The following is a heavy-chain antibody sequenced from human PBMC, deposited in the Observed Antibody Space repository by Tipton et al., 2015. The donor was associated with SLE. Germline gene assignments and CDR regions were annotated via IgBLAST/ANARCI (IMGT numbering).Heavy chain of an antibody. D-gene: IGHD1-26*01. CDR3: ARDLFGWGGSDTYFDY. CDR1: GFTFSSYG. V-gene: IGHV3-30*02. CDR2: IRYDGSNK. Sequence: SLRLSCAASGFTFSSYGMHWVRQAPGKGLEWVAFIRYDGSNKYYADSVKGRFTISRDNSKNTLYLQMNSLRAEDTAVYYCARDLFGWGGSDTYFDYWGQGTLVTVSS. J-gene: IGHJ4*02.